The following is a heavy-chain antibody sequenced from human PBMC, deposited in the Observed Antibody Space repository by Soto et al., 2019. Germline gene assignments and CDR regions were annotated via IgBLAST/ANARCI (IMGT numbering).Heavy chain of an antibody. Sequence: QVQLVQSGAEVKKPGASVKVSCKASGYTFTSYYMHWVRQAPGQGLEWMGIINPSGGSTSYAKKFQGRVTMTRDTSTSTVYMELSSLRSEDTAVYYCARDFVGELPYNWSDPWGQGTLVTVSS. V-gene: IGHV1-46*01. CDR2: INPSGGST. D-gene: IGHD3-10*01. CDR3: ARDFVGELPYNWSDP. CDR1: GYTFTSYY. J-gene: IGHJ5*02.